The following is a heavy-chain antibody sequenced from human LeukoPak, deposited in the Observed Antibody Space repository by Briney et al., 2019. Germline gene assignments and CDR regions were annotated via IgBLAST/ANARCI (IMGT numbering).Heavy chain of an antibody. D-gene: IGHD1-26*01. CDR3: ARDHLNSGTYRAFDI. CDR2: IYSGGST. J-gene: IGHJ3*02. Sequence: SGGSLRLSCAASGFTVSTNYMNWVRQAPGKGLEWVSVIYSGGSTYYADSVKGRFTISRDNSKNTLYLQMSSLRAEDTAVYYCARDHLNSGTYRAFDIWGQGTMVTVS. CDR1: GFTVSTNY. V-gene: IGHV3-53*01.